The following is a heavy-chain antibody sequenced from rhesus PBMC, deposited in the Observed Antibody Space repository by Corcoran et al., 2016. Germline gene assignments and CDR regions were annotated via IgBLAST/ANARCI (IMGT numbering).Heavy chain of an antibody. Sequence: QVQLQESGPGVVKPSETLSLTCAVSGGSISDSYRWSWIRQPPGKELEWIGYIYGSSTSTNYNPSLKSRVTISKDTSKNQFSLKLSSVTAVDTAVYYCASLYYNIWTGYATFDYWGQGVLVTVSS. CDR3: ASLYYNIWTGYATFDY. CDR1: GGSISDSYR. J-gene: IGHJ4*01. CDR2: IYGSSTST. D-gene: IGHD3-3*01. V-gene: IGHV4S10*01.